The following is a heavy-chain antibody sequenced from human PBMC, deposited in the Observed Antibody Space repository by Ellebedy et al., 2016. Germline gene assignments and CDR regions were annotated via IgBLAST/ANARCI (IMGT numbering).Heavy chain of an antibody. D-gene: IGHD4-17*01. J-gene: IGHJ6*02. CDR2: IYYSGST. CDR1: GGSISSGGYY. CDR3: ARDGTVSRYYYGMDV. Sequence: SETLSLTCTVSGGSISSGGYYWSWIRQHPGKGLEWIGYIYYSGSTYYNPSLKSRVTISVDTSKNQFSLKLSSVTAADTAVYYCARDGTVSRYYYGMDVWGQGTTVTVSS. V-gene: IGHV4-31*03.